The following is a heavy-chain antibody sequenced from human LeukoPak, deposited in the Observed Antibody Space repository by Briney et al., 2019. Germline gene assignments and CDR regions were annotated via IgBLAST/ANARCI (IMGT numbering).Heavy chain of an antibody. J-gene: IGHJ4*02. CDR3: ARGGAPAPLFDY. CDR1: GYTFTSYY. CDR2: INPSGGST. V-gene: IGHV1-46*01. Sequence: ASVKVSCKASGYTFTSYYIHWVQQAPGQGLEWVGIINPSGGSTSYVQKFQGRVTMTRDTSTSTVYMELSSLRSEDTAIYYCARGGAPAPLFDYWGQGTLVTVSS.